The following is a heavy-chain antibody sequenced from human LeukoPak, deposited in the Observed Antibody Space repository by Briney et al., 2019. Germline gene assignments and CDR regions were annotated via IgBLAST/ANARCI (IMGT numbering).Heavy chain of an antibody. Sequence: GGSLRLSCAASGFSFDGYGMNWVRHAPGKGMEWVSGISWDGGNVGYADSFKGRFTISRDNAKNSLYLQINSLRTEDMALYYCVKGRGLDYGYFYFDHWGRGTRVTVSS. CDR3: VKGRGLDYGYFYFDH. J-gene: IGHJ4*01. CDR2: ISWDGGNV. D-gene: IGHD3-16*01. V-gene: IGHV3-9*03. CDR1: GFSFDGYG.